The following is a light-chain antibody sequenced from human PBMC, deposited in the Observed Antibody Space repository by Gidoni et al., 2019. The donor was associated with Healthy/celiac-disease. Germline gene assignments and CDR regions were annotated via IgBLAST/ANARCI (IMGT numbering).Light chain of an antibody. Sequence: EIVIPQSPATPSVSPGERATLSCRASQSVSSNLAWYQQKPGQAPRLRIYVASTRATGIPARLSGSGSGTEFTLTISSLQSEDFAVYYCQQYNNWPLTFGGGTKVEIK. CDR2: VAS. J-gene: IGKJ4*01. CDR3: QQYNNWPLT. CDR1: QSVSSN. V-gene: IGKV3-15*01.